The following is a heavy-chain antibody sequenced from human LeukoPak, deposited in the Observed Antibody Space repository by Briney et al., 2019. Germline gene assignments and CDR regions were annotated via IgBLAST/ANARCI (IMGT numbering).Heavy chain of an antibody. D-gene: IGHD3-3*01. CDR2: ISSTSTFI. CDR1: GLSFTTYS. Sequence: GGSLRLSCAASGLSFTTYSMNWVRQAPGKGLEWVSSISSTSTFIYYADSVKGRFTISRDNANKSLYLQMDSLRVEDTAVYYCATTYYDFWIGYSKGLGNWFDSWGQGTLVTVAS. V-gene: IGHV3-21*01. J-gene: IGHJ5*01. CDR3: ATTYYDFWIGYSKGLGNWFDS.